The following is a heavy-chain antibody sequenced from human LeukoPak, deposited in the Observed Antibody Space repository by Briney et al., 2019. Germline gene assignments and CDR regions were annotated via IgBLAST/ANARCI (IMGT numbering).Heavy chain of an antibody. CDR3: AKDLSPYGYYPDY. Sequence: GRSLRLSCAASGFTSSSYGMHWVRQAPGKGLEWVAVIWYDGSNKYYADSVKGRFTISRDNSKNTLYLQMNSLRAEDTAVYYCAKDLSPYGYYPDYWGQGTLVTVSS. CDR2: IWYDGSNK. D-gene: IGHD4-17*01. V-gene: IGHV3-33*06. CDR1: GFTSSSYG. J-gene: IGHJ4*02.